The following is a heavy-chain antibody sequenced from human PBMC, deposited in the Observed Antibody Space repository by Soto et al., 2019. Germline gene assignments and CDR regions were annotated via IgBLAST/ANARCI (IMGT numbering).Heavy chain of an antibody. D-gene: IGHD3-3*01. J-gene: IGHJ3*02. CDR3: AGGGGVGVAGSAAFDM. CDR1: GYPVTAYY. CDR2: INPATGAA. V-gene: IGHV1-2*02. Sequence: QLHLVQSGAVVKKPGASVTVSCSASGYPVTAYYMHWVRQAPGRGLEWMGGINPATGAAKYTQTFQGRVTMARDTSTSKVFMEPSGLPSEDTAVFYWAGGGGVGVAGSAAFDMWGQGTLVTVSS.